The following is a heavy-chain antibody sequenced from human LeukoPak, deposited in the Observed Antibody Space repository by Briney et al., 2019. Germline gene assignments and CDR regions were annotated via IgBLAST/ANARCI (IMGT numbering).Heavy chain of an antibody. CDR2: ISSSSSTI. D-gene: IGHD6-19*01. V-gene: IGHV3-48*01. CDR3: ARDHSSGWYRYFQH. Sequence: GGSLRLSCAASGFTFSSYSMNWVRRAPGKGLEWVSYISSSSSTIYYADSVKGRFTISRDNANNSLYLQMNSLRAGDTAVYYCARDHSSGWYRYFQHWGQGTLVTVSS. CDR1: GFTFSSYS. J-gene: IGHJ1*01.